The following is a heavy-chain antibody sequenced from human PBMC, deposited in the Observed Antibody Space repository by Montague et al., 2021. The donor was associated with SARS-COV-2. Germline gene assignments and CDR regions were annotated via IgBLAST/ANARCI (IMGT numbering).Heavy chain of an antibody. Sequence: SLRLSCAASGFTFSAYTIHWVRQAPGKGLEWVALISHDGSNKYYAGSVKGRFTISRDNSKNTLYVQMNSLRAEDTAVYYCARERAITMVRGVIRPTKWFDPWGQGTLVTVSS. CDR2: ISHDGSNK. CDR1: GFTFSAYT. V-gene: IGHV3-30*04. CDR3: ARERAITMVRGVIRPTKWFDP. D-gene: IGHD3-10*01. J-gene: IGHJ5*02.